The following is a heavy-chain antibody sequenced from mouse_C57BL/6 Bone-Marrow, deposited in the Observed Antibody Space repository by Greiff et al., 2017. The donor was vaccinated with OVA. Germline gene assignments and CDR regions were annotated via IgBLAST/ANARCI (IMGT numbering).Heavy chain of an antibody. CDR1: GYTFTSYW. Sequence: QVQLQQPGAELVKPGASVKLSCKASGYTFTSYWMQWVKQRPGQGLEWIGEIDPSDSYTNYNQKFKGKATLTVETSSSTAYMQLSSLTSEDSAVYYCARDGGLPFDYWGQGTTLTVSS. D-gene: IGHD2-4*01. CDR2: IDPSDSYT. V-gene: IGHV1-50*01. CDR3: ARDGGLPFDY. J-gene: IGHJ2*01.